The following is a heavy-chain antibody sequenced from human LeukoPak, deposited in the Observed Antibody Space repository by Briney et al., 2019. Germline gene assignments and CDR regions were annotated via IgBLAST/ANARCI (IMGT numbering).Heavy chain of an antibody. D-gene: IGHD3-22*01. CDR3: AKDSYYYDSSGYQDY. CDR2: ISYDGSNK. V-gene: IGHV3-30*18. J-gene: IGHJ4*02. Sequence: GGSLRLSCAASGFTFSSYGMHWVRQAPGKGLEWVAVISYDGSNKYYADSVKGRFTISRDNSKNTVYLQMNSLRAEDTAVYYCAKDSYYYDSSGYQDYWGQGTLVTVSS. CDR1: GFTFSSYG.